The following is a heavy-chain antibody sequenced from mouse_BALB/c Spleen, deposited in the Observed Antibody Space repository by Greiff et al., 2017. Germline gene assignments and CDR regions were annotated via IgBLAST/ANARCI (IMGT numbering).Heavy chain of an antibody. Sequence: EVQLVESGAELVKPGASVKLSCTASGFNIKDTYMHWVKQRPEQGLEWIGRIDPANGNTKYDPKFQGKATITADTSSNTAYLQLSSLTSEDTAVYYCAKGLYGNYVPYWGQGTTLTVSS. V-gene: IGHV14-3*02. CDR1: GFNIKDTY. J-gene: IGHJ2*01. CDR3: AKGLYGNYVPY. D-gene: IGHD2-1*01. CDR2: IDPANGNT.